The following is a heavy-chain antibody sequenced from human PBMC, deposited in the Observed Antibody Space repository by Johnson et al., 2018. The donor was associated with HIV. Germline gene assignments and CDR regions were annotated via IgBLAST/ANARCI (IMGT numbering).Heavy chain of an antibody. CDR2: INWNGGST. J-gene: IGHJ3*02. D-gene: IGHD6-13*01. V-gene: IGHV3-20*04. CDR1: GFTFDDHG. Sequence: EVQVVESGGGVVPPGGSLRLSCAASGFTFDDHGMSWVRQAPGKGLEWVSGINWNGGSTGYADSVKGRFTISRDNAKNSLTLQMNSLRAADTALYSYAKDRSSWYPFDAFDIWGQGTMVTVSS. CDR3: AKDRSSWYPFDAFDI.